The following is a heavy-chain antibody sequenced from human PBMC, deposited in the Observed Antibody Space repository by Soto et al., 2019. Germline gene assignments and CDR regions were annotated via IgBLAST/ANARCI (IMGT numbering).Heavy chain of an antibody. CDR3: SRSMPYSIGWEPSDY. Sequence: ASVNVSCKTSGYTFTSYCINWVRQAPGQGLEWVGWISAYNGDTNYAQKFQGRVTMTTDTSTTTAYMDLRSLRSDDTAVYYCSRSMPYSIGWEPSDYWGQGALVTVSS. CDR1: GYTFTSYC. CDR2: ISAYNGDT. J-gene: IGHJ4*02. D-gene: IGHD6-19*01. V-gene: IGHV1-18*01.